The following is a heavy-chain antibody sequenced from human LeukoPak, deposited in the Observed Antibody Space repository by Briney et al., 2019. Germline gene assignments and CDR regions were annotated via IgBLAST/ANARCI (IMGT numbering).Heavy chain of an antibody. D-gene: IGHD3-9*01. J-gene: IGHJ6*04. CDR3: AAYDILTGYPALLSLDV. Sequence: ASVKVSCKASGYTFTGYYMHWVRQAPGQGLEWMGWINPNSGGTNYAQKFQGRVTMTRDTSISTAYMELSRLRSDDTAVYYCAAYDILTGYPALLSLDVWGKGTTVTVSS. CDR2: INPNSGGT. V-gene: IGHV1-2*02. CDR1: GYTFTGYY.